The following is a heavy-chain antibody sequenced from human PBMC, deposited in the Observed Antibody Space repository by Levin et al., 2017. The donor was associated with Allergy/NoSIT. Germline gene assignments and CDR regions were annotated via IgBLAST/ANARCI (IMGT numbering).Heavy chain of an antibody. Sequence: KSSETLSLTCTVSGGSISSSSHYWAWIRQPPGKGLEWIGNIYYSGSTYYNPSLKSRVTISVDTSKNQFSLKLSLVAAADTAVFYCSTIPGGYNYHGMDVWGQGTTVTVSS. V-gene: IGHV4-39*07. CDR3: STIPGGYNYHGMDV. CDR2: IYYSGST. CDR1: GGSISSSSHY. J-gene: IGHJ6*02. D-gene: IGHD2-21*01.